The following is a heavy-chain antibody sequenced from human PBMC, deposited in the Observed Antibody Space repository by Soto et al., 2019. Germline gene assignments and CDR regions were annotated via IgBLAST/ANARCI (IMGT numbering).Heavy chain of an antibody. J-gene: IGHJ6*02. CDR1: GGTFSSYA. Sequence: GASVKVSCKASGGTFSSYAISWVRQAPGQGLEWMGGIIPIFGTANYAQKFQGRVTITADESTSTAYMELSSLRSEDTAVYYCARSRLRFQYYYYGMDVWGQGTTVTVSS. V-gene: IGHV1-69*13. D-gene: IGHD5-12*01. CDR2: IIPIFGTA. CDR3: ARSRLRFQYYYYGMDV.